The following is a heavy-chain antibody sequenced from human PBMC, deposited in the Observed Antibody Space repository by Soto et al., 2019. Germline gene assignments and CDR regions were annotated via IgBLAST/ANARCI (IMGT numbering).Heavy chain of an antibody. Sequence: PGVSLRLSCAASGFTASSNYMSWVRQAPGQGLDRVSVIQSCRSTDYADSGKCRFTMTRENANSRMYLKWNSLRAEDSAVYYGARARSYDGSGTRRADAFHSWGQGTMVTVSS. CDR3: ARARSYDGSGTRRADAFHS. J-gene: IGHJ3*02. CDR1: GFTASSNY. V-gene: IGHV3-53*01. CDR2: IQSCRST. D-gene: IGHD3-10*01.